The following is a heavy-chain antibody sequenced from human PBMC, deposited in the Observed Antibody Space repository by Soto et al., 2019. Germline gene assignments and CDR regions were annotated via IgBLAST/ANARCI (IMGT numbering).Heavy chain of an antibody. CDR3: AKGSRGYSYGSHGMDV. V-gene: IGHV3-23*01. D-gene: IGHD5-18*01. CDR1: GFTFSSYA. CDR2: ISGSGGST. Sequence: GGSLRLSCAASGFTFSSYAMSWVRQAPGKGLEWVSAISGSGGSTYYADSVKGRFTISRDNSKNTLYLQMNSLRAEDTAVYYCAKGSRGYSYGSHGMDVWGQGTTVT. J-gene: IGHJ6*02.